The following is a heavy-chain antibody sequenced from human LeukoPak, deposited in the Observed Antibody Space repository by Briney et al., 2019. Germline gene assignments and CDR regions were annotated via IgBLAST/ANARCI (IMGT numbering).Heavy chain of an antibody. CDR2: INTNTGNP. CDR3: ASSYCSGGHCYPQQTVYYFDF. J-gene: IGHJ4*02. V-gene: IGHV7-4-1*02. Sequence: GASVTVSCKASGYTFTSYGISWVRQAPGQGLEGMGWINTNTGNPTYAQDFTGRFVFSLDTSVSTAYLQISSLKAEDTAVYYCASSYCSGGHCYPQQTVYYFDFWGQGTLVTVSS. D-gene: IGHD2-15*01. CDR1: GYTFTSYG.